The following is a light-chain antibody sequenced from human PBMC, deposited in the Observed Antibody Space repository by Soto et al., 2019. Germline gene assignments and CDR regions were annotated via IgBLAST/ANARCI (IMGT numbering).Light chain of an antibody. J-gene: IGKJ1*01. CDR2: KAS. CDR3: QHYNSYSEA. Sequence: IHMTQSASTMAASVEDRVSITCLASQSINKLLAWYQHKQGKAPKLLIYKASTLKSGVPSRLRGSGYGTELTITISSLKNDDFETYYCQHYNSYSEAFGHGTKVDIK. V-gene: IGKV1-5*03. CDR1: QSINKL.